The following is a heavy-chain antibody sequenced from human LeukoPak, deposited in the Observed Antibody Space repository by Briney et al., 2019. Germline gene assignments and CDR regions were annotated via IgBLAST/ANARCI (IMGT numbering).Heavy chain of an antibody. J-gene: IGHJ6*03. Sequence: ASVKVSCKASGYTFTSYGITWVRQAPGQGLEWMGWISVYNGNTNYAQKLQGRVTMTTDTSTSTAYMELRSLRSDDTAVYYCARRFRGASDHYYYMDVWGKGTTVTISS. CDR1: GYTFTSYG. CDR2: ISVYNGNT. V-gene: IGHV1-18*01. CDR3: ARRFRGASDHYYYMDV. D-gene: IGHD3-16*01.